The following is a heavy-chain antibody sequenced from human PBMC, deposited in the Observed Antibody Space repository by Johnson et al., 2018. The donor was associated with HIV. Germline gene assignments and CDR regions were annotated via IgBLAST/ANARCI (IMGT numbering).Heavy chain of an antibody. CDR3: ANLEYNSTDAFDI. J-gene: IGHJ3*02. CDR1: DFTVGSIY. V-gene: IGHV3-30*18. D-gene: IGHD6-6*01. CDR2: ISYDGSDK. Sequence: QVLLVESGGGLVQPGGSLRLSCAASDFTVGSIYMSWVRKAPGKGLEWVAVISYDGSDKYYADSVKGRLTISRDNSKNTLYLQMNSLRAEDTAVYYCANLEYNSTDAFDIWGQGTLVTVSS.